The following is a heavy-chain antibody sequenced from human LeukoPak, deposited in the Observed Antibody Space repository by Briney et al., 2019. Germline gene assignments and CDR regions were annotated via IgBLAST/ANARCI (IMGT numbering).Heavy chain of an antibody. CDR3: ARDRAGAAFDI. CDR1: GFTFSSYA. J-gene: IGHJ3*02. Sequence: GGSLRLSCAASGFTFSSYAMHWVRQAPGKGLEWVAVISYDGSSKYYADSVKGRFTISRDNSKNTLYLQMNSLRAEDTAVYYCARDRAGAAFDIWGQGTMVTVSS. CDR2: ISYDGSSK. V-gene: IGHV3-30-3*01. D-gene: IGHD3-10*01.